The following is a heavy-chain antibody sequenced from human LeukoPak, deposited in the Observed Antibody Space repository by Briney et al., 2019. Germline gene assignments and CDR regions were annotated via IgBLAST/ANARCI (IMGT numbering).Heavy chain of an antibody. V-gene: IGHV3-9*01. CDR2: ISWDSGSI. J-gene: IGHJ6*02. CDR3: AKEYGIGRHYYYGMDV. CDR1: GSTFDDYA. Sequence: GGSLRLSCAASGSTFDDYAMHWVRQAPGKGLEWVSGISWDSGSIGYADSVKGRFTISRDNAKNSLYLQMNSLRAEDTALYYCAKEYGIGRHYYYGMDVWGQGTTVTVSS. D-gene: IGHD2-15*01.